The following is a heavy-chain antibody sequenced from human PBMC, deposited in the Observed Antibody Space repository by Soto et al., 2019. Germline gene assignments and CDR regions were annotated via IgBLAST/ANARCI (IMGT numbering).Heavy chain of an antibody. D-gene: IGHD2-15*01. V-gene: IGHV1-69*02. J-gene: IGHJ6*02. Sequence: QVQLVQSGAEVKKPGSSVKVSCKASGGTFSSYTISWVRQAPGQGLEWMGRIIPILGIANYAQKFQGRVTITADQSTSTAYMEMSSLRSEDTDVYYCARGIVVVVAAMNYYYGMDVWGQGTTVTVSS. CDR3: ARGIVVVVAAMNYYYGMDV. CDR2: IIPILGIA. CDR1: GGTFSSYT.